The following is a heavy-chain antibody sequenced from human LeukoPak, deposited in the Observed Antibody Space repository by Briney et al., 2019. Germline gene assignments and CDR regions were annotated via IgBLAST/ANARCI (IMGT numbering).Heavy chain of an antibody. D-gene: IGHD1-26*01. CDR3: ASSKVGASLVGDY. Sequence: GGSLRLSCAASGFTFSSYAMHWVRQAPGKGLEWVAVISYDGSNKYYADSVKGRFTISRDNSKNTLYLQMNSLRAEDTAVYYCASSKVGASLVGDYWGQGTLVTVSS. V-gene: IGHV3-30-3*01. J-gene: IGHJ4*02. CDR1: GFTFSSYA. CDR2: ISYDGSNK.